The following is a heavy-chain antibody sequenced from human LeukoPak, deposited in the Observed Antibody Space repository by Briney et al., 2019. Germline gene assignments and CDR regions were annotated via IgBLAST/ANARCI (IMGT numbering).Heavy chain of an antibody. V-gene: IGHV4-30-4*01. CDR2: IYYSGST. J-gene: IGHJ6*02. D-gene: IGHD2-15*01. Sequence: SQTLSLTCTVSGVSISSGDYYWSWLRQPPGKGLEWIGYIYYSGSTYYNPSLKSRVTISVDTSKNQFSLKLSSVTAADTAVYYCARESRCSGGSCYSYYGMDVWGQGTTVTVSS. CDR3: ARESRCSGGSCYSYYGMDV. CDR1: GVSISSGDYY.